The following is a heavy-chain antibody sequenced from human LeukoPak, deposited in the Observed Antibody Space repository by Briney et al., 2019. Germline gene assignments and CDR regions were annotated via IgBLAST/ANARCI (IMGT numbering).Heavy chain of an antibody. CDR3: AKGRNYYDSRMTSNFDY. D-gene: IGHD3-22*01. CDR1: GFTFSSYG. CDR2: ISGSGGST. J-gene: IGHJ4*02. V-gene: IGHV3-23*01. Sequence: PGGSLRLSCAASGFTFSSYGMSWVRQAPGKGPEWVSAISGSGGSTYYADSVKGRFTISRDNSKNTLYLQMNSLRAEDTAVYYCAKGRNYYDSRMTSNFDYWGQGTLVTVSS.